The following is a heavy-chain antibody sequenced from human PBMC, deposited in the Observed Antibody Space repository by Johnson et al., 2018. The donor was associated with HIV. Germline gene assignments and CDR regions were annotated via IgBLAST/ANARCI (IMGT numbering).Heavy chain of an antibody. CDR2: ISYDGSNK. J-gene: IGHJ3*02. CDR1: GFTFSSYA. CDR3: AKHPEAFDI. V-gene: IGHV3-30*18. Sequence: QVQLVESGGGVVQPGRSLRLSCAASGFTFSSYAMHWVRQAPGKGLEWVAVISYDGSNKYYADSVKGRFTISRDNSKNTLYLQMNSLRAEDTAVYYCAKHPEAFDIWGQGTMVTVSS.